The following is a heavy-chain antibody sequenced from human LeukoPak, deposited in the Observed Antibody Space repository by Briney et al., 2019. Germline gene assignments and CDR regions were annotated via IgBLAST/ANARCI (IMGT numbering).Heavy chain of an antibody. J-gene: IGHJ5*02. V-gene: IGHV4-34*01. CDR2: INHSGST. D-gene: IGHD3-10*02. CDR1: GGSISGYY. Sequence: SETLSLTCTASGGSISGYYWSWIRQPPGKGLEWIGEINHSGSTNYNPSLKSRVTISVDTSKNQFSLKLSSVTAADTAVYYCARFCVRGVTWFDPWGQGTLVTVSS. CDR3: ARFCVRGVTWFDP.